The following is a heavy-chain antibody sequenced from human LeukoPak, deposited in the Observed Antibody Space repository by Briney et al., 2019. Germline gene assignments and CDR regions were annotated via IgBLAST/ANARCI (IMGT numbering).Heavy chain of an antibody. CDR3: AANSADYNTLGSSYKV. Sequence: SETLSLTCAVYGGSFSGYYWSWIRQPPGKGLEWIGEINHSGSTNYNPSLRSRVTISVDTSKNQFSLKLNSVTAADTAVFYCAANSADYNTLGSSYKVWGQGTLVTVSS. CDR1: GGSFSGYY. J-gene: IGHJ4*02. D-gene: IGHD3-10*01. V-gene: IGHV4-34*01. CDR2: INHSGST.